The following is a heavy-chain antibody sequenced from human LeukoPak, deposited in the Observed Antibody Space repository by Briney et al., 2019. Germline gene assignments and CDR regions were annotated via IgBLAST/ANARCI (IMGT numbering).Heavy chain of an antibody. CDR2: IHYSETT. J-gene: IGHJ4*02. D-gene: IGHD3-10*01. CDR3: AGRTPLYDSGSFDY. Sequence: SETLSLTCTVSGGSISISNYYWGWIRQPPGKGLEWIASIHYSETTYYNPSLKSRVTISVDTSKNHFSLKLSSVTAADTAVYYCAGRTPLYDSGSFDYWGQGTLVTVSS. CDR1: GGSISISNYY. V-gene: IGHV4-39*02.